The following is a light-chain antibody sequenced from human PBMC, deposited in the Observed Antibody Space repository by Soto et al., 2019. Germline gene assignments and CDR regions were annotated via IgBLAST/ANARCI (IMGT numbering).Light chain of an antibody. J-gene: IGLJ1*01. V-gene: IGLV1-40*01. Sequence: QSVLTQPPSVSGAPGQRVTISCTGSNSNIGAGYDVHWYQHLPGTAPKPLIYGNSNRPSGVPDRFSGSKSGTSASLAINGLQSEDEADYYCATWDDSLNALYVFGTGTKVTVL. CDR2: GNS. CDR1: NSNIGAGYD. CDR3: ATWDDSLNALYV.